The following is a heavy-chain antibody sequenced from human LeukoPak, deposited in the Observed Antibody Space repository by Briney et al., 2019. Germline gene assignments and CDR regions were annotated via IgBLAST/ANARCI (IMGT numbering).Heavy chain of an antibody. CDR3: AKDMGISPYSSGWTW. J-gene: IGHJ4*02. CDR2: ISGTSSYI. Sequence: GGSLRLSCAASGFTFSTYSMNWVRQAPGKGLEWVSSISGTSSYIYYADSVKGRFTISRDNAKNSLYLQMNSLRAEDTALYYCAKDMGISPYSSGWTWWGQGTLVTVSS. CDR1: GFTFSTYS. V-gene: IGHV3-21*04. D-gene: IGHD6-19*01.